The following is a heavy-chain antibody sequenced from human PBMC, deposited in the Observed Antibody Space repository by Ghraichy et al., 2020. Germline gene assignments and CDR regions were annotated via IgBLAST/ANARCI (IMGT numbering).Heavy chain of an antibody. V-gene: IGHV3-23*01. J-gene: IGHJ3*02. CDR1: GFTFSSYA. Sequence: GESLNISCAASGFTFSSYAMSWVRQAPGKGLEWVSAISGSGGSTYYADSVKGRFTISRDNSKNTLYLQMNSLRAEDTAVYYCAKYMGPGIAAAGTPGAFDIWGQGTMVTVSS. CDR3: AKYMGPGIAAAGTPGAFDI. D-gene: IGHD6-13*01. CDR2: ISGSGGST.